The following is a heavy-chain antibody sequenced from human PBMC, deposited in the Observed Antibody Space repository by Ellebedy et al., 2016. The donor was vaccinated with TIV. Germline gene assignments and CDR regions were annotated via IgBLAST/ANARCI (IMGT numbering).Heavy chain of an antibody. CDR1: GFTFIYYS. J-gene: IGHJ4*02. D-gene: IGHD4-23*01. V-gene: IGHV3-48*04. CDR2: ISSDSSKI. CDR3: AGKAPQFQFDY. Sequence: PGGSLRLSCAASGFTFIYYSMNWVRQAPGKGLEWISYISSDSSKIVYAVSVKGRFTVSRDNARNSLFLQMNSLRVEDTAVYYCAGKAPQFQFDYWGQGTLVTVSS.